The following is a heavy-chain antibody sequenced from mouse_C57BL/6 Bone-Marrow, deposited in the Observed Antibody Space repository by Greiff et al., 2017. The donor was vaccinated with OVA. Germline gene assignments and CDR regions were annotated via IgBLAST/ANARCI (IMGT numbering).Heavy chain of an antibody. Sequence: QVQLQQSGAELMKPGASVKLSCKATGYTFTGYWIEWVKQRPGHGLEWIGELLPGSGSTNYNEKFKGKATFTADTSSNPAYMQLSSLTTEDSAIYYWARNISYSNYVRYAMDYWGQGTSVTVSS. CDR2: LLPGSGST. V-gene: IGHV1-9*01. D-gene: IGHD2-5*01. J-gene: IGHJ4*01. CDR3: ARNISYSNYVRYAMDY. CDR1: GYTFTGYW.